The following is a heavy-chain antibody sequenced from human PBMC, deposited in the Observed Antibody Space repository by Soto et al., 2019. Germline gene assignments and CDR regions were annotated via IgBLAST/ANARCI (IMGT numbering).Heavy chain of an antibody. CDR2: IYYSGST. D-gene: IGHD3-3*01. CDR3: AITIPRSNWFDP. CDR1: GGSISSGGYY. Sequence: QVQLQESGPGLVKPSQTLSLTCTVSGGSISSGGYYWSWIRQHPGKGLEWIGYIYYSGSTYYNPSLKSRVTLSVDTSKNQFSLKLSSVTAADTAVYYCAITIPRSNWFDPWGQGTLVTVSS. J-gene: IGHJ5*02. V-gene: IGHV4-31*03.